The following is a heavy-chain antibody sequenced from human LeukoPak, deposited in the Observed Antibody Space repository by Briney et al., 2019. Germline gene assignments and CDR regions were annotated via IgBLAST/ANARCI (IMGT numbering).Heavy chain of an antibody. D-gene: IGHD4-23*01. CDR2: INHSGST. CDR1: GGSFSGYY. Sequence: PSETLSLTCAVYGGSFSGYYWSWIRQPPGKGLEWIGEINHSGSTNYNPSLKSRVTMSVDTSKNQFSLKLSPVTAADTAVYYCARAVYGGNRRLDYWGQGTLVTVSS. V-gene: IGHV4-34*01. CDR3: ARAVYGGNRRLDY. J-gene: IGHJ4*02.